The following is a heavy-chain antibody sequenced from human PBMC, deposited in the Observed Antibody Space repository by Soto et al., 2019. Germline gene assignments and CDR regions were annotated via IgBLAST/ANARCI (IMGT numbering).Heavy chain of an antibody. V-gene: IGHV1-69*02. D-gene: IGHD5-12*01. Sequence: QVQLVQSGAEVKKPGSSVKVSCKASGGTFSSYTISWVRQAPGQGLEWMGRIIPILGIANYAQKFQGRVTITADKSTSTAYMALSSLRSEDTAVYYCARSLVATIPYFDYWGQGTLVTVSS. CDR2: IIPILGIA. CDR3: ARSLVATIPYFDY. CDR1: GGTFSSYT. J-gene: IGHJ4*02.